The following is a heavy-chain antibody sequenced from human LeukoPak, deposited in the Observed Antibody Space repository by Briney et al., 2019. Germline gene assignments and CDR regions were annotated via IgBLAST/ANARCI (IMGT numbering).Heavy chain of an antibody. CDR2: IYHSGST. J-gene: IGHJ2*01. CDR3: ARVSGRFTWYFDL. Sequence: KPSETLSLTCAVYGGSFSGYYWSWIRQPPGKGLEWFGIIYHSGSTYYNPSLKSRVTISVDTSKNQFSLKLSSVTAADTAVYYCARVSGRFTWYFDLWGRGTLVTVSS. V-gene: IGHV4-34*01. CDR1: GGSFSGYY.